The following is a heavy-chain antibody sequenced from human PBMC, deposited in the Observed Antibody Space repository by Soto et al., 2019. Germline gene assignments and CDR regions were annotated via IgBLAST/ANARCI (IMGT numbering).Heavy chain of an antibody. J-gene: IGHJ4*02. Sequence: QVQLVQSGAEVKKPGASVKVSCKASGYTFSTYYMHWVRQAPGQGSEWMGIINPSGGSTTYAQKFQGRVTMTRDTSTTTVYMELSSLRSEDTAVYYCARYDYNGYYFAYCGQGTLVTVSS. CDR1: GYTFSTYY. CDR3: ARYDYNGYYFAY. D-gene: IGHD4-4*01. CDR2: INPSGGST. V-gene: IGHV1-46*01.